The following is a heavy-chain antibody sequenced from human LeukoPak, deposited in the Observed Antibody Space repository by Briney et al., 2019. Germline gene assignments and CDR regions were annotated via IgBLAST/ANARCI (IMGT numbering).Heavy chain of an antibody. V-gene: IGHV4-39*01. J-gene: IGHJ5*02. CDR3: ARHPDSYSTLNWFDP. Sequence: PSETLSLTCSVSGGSISSSSYYWGWSRQPPGKGLERIGSIYYSGSTYYNPSLKSRVTISVDTSKNQFSLKLSSVTAADTAVYYCARHPDSYSTLNWFDPWGQGTLVTVSS. CDR2: IYYSGST. D-gene: IGHD4-11*01. CDR1: GGSISSSSYY.